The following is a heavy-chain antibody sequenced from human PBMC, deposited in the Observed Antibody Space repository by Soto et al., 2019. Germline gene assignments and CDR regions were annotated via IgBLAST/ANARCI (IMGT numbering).Heavy chain of an antibody. V-gene: IGHV4-59*08. CDR1: GASISSHY. Sequence: QVQLQESGPGLVKPSETLSLTCTVSGASISSHYWSWIRQSPGKGLEWLGYIYYSGSTDYNPSLKSRLTISVATSKNHLSLRLSSVTAADTAVYYCARPIGTTPAVWYFDLWGRGTLVKVSS. J-gene: IGHJ2*01. D-gene: IGHD1-26*01. CDR2: IYYSGST. CDR3: ARPIGTTPAVWYFDL.